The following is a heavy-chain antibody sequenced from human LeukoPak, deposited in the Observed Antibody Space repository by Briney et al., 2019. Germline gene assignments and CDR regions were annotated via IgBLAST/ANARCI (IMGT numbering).Heavy chain of an antibody. CDR1: GGSVSSGSYY. V-gene: IGHV4-61*01. J-gene: IGHJ4*02. Sequence: SETLSLTCTVSGGSVSSGSYYWTWIRQPPGKGLEWIGYIYYSGSTNYNPSLKSRVTISVDTSKNQFSLKLSSVTAADTAVYYCARGVMRGYYGSGSYFGYWGQGTLVTVSS. CDR3: ARGVMRGYYGSGSYFGY. CDR2: IYYSGST. D-gene: IGHD3-10*01.